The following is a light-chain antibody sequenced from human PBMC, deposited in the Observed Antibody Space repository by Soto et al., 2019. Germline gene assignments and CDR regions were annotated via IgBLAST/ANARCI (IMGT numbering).Light chain of an antibody. CDR1: QSVLSSSNNKNC. V-gene: IGKV4-1*01. CDR2: WAS. CDR3: QQYYTIPYS. J-gene: IGKJ2*01. Sequence: DIVMTQSPDSLAVSLGERATINCKSSQSVLSSSNNKNCLAWYQQKPGQSPKLLIYWASTRESGVPDRFSGSGSGTDFTLTISSLQAEDVAVYYCQQYYTIPYSVGEGTMLEIK.